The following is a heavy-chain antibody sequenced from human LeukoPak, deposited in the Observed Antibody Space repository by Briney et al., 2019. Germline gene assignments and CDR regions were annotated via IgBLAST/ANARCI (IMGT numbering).Heavy chain of an antibody. CDR1: GFTFSSYS. V-gene: IGHV3-21*01. CDR2: ISSSSSYI. CDR3: ARMDSSGYYYGRNNWFDL. J-gene: IGHJ5*02. D-gene: IGHD3-22*01. Sequence: GGSLRLSCAASGFTFSSYSMNWVRQAPGKGLEWVSSISSSSSYIYYADSVKGRFTISRDNAKNSLYLQMNSLRAEDTAVYYCARMDSSGYYYGRNNWFDLWGQGTLVTVSS.